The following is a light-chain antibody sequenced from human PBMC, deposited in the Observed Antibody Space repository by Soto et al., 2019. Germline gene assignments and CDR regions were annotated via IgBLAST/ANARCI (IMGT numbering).Light chain of an antibody. Sequence: QSVLTQPPSASGTPGQRVTISCSGSSPNIGSNYVYWYQQLPGTAPKLLIYRNNQRPSGVPDRFSGSKSGTSASLAISGLRSEDEADYYCAAWDDSLSVNYVFGTGTKVTVL. V-gene: IGLV1-47*01. CDR1: SPNIGSNY. CDR3: AAWDDSLSVNYV. J-gene: IGLJ1*01. CDR2: RNN.